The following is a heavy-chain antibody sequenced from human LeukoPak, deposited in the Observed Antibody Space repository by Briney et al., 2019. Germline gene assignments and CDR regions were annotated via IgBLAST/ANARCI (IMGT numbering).Heavy chain of an antibody. CDR3: AADRASLWSGYYHY. CDR1: GYTFTSYG. Sequence: ASVKVSCKASGYTFTSYGISWVRQAPGQGLEWMGWISAYNGNTNYAQKLQGRVTMTTDTSTSTAYMELRSLRSDDTAVYYCAADRASLWSGYYHYWGQGTLVTVSS. J-gene: IGHJ4*02. D-gene: IGHD3-3*01. V-gene: IGHV1-18*01. CDR2: ISAYNGNT.